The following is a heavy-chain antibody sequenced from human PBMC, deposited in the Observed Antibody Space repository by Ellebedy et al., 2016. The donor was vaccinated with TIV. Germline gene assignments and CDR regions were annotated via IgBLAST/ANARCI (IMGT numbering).Heavy chain of an antibody. CDR1: GFTFSNYW. V-gene: IGHV3-7*03. CDR3: ARQATNTWYLDY. J-gene: IGHJ4*02. Sequence: GESLKISCAASGFTFSNYWMSWVRQAPGKGLEWVGNIKQDGSEKLYVDSVRGRFTISRDNAKNSVFLQMNSLRAEDTAVYYWARQATNTWYLDYWGQGSLVTVSS. D-gene: IGHD2-8*01. CDR2: IKQDGSEK.